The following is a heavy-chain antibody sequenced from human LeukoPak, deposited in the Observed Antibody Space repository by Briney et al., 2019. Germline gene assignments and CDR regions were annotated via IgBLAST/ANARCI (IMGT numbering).Heavy chain of an antibody. V-gene: IGHV4-4*07. CDR2: IYTSGST. Sequence: SETLSLTCTVSGGSISSYYWSWIRQPAGKGLEWIGRIYTSGSTNYNPSLKSRVTMSVDTSKNQFSLKLSSVTAADTAVYYCAREGYDFWSGNSFDASDIWGQGTMVTVSS. D-gene: IGHD3-3*01. J-gene: IGHJ3*02. CDR1: GGSISSYY. CDR3: AREGYDFWSGNSFDASDI.